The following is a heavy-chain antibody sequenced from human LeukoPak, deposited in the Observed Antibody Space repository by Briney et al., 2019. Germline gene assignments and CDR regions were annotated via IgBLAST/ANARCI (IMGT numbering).Heavy chain of an antibody. Sequence: SETLSLTCSVSGGSITNYYWSWIRQPAGKGLEWIGRIYTSGSTSYNPSLKSRVTMSIDTSKNQFSLKLSSLTAADTAVYYCARAGLGYCSSTSCPNWFDPWGQGTLVTVSS. CDR2: IYTSGST. CDR3: ARAGLGYCSSTSCPNWFDP. J-gene: IGHJ5*02. V-gene: IGHV4-4*07. CDR1: GGSITNYY. D-gene: IGHD2-2*01.